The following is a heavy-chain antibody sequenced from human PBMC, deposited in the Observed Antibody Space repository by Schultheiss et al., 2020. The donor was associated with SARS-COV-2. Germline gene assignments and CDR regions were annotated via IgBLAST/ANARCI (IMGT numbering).Heavy chain of an antibody. Sequence: SVKVSCKASGYTFTGYHMHWVRQAPGQGLEWMGWIIPIFGTANYAQKFQGRVTITADESTSTAYMELSSLRSEDTAVYYCARGAGWSGGDDLDYWGQGTLVTVSS. V-gene: IGHV1-69*13. CDR3: ARGAGWSGGDDLDY. J-gene: IGHJ4*02. D-gene: IGHD5-12*01. CDR2: IIPIFGTA. CDR1: GYTFTGYH.